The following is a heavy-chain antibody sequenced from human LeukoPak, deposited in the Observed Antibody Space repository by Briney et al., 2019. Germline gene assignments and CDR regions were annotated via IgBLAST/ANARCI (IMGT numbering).Heavy chain of an antibody. CDR3: ARLTHGSGPNSRVPDY. D-gene: IGHD3-10*01. CDR1: GYTFTSYG. V-gene: IGHV1-18*01. Sequence: GASVKVSCKASGYTFTSYGISWVRQAPGQGLEWMGWSSAYNGNTNYAQKLQGRVTMTTDTSTSTAYMELRSLRSDDTAVYYCARLTHGSGPNSRVPDYWGQGTLVTVSS. J-gene: IGHJ4*02. CDR2: SSAYNGNT.